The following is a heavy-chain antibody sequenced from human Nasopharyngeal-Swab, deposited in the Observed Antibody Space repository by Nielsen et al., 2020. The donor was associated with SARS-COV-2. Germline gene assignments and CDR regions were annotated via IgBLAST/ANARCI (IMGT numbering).Heavy chain of an antibody. J-gene: IGHJ4*02. CDR2: INPNSGGT. Sequence: WVRQAPGQGLEWMGRINPNSGGTNYAQKFQGRVTMTRDTSISTAYMGLSRLRSDDTAVYYCAYTERWLKGRFDHWGQGTLVTVSS. CDR3: AYTERWLKGRFDH. D-gene: IGHD5-24*01. V-gene: IGHV1-2*06.